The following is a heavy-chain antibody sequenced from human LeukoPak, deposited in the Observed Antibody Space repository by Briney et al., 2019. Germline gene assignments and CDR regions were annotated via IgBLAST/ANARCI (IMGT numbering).Heavy chain of an antibody. Sequence: EASVKVSCKAFGYTFTDYYTHWVRQAPGQGFEWMGWINPNDGDTNYAQKFQGRVTMTRDTSISTAHMEVSRLRSGDTAVYYCARANFLYCSSSTCLFDYWGQGTLVTVSS. V-gene: IGHV1-2*02. CDR1: GYTFTDYY. J-gene: IGHJ4*02. CDR2: INPNDGDT. CDR3: ARANFLYCSSSTCLFDY. D-gene: IGHD2-2*01.